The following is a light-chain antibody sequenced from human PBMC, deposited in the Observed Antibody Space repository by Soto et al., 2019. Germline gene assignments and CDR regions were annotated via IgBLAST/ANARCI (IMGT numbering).Light chain of an antibody. CDR2: GAS. CDR1: QSFSSNY. V-gene: IGKV3-20*01. Sequence: EIVLTQSPGTLSLSPGERATLSCRVSQSFSSNYLAWYQQKPGQAPRLLIYGASSRATGVPDRFSGSGSGTDFTLTISRLEPEDFAVYYCQQYGTSPPFAFGQGTKVEIK. CDR3: QQYGTSPPFA. J-gene: IGKJ2*01.